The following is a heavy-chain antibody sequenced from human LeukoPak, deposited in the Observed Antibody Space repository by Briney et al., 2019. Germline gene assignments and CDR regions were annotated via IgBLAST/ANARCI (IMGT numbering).Heavy chain of an antibody. J-gene: IGHJ4*02. CDR3: ARGSLWFGESTVFDY. CDR1: GGSISSSNYY. Sequence: PSETLSLTCTVSGGSISSSNYYWGWIRQPPGKGLEWIGSIYYSGNTYYNPSLKSRVTMPVDTSKNPFSLRLSSVTAADTAVYYCARGSLWFGESTVFDYWGQGTLVTVSS. V-gene: IGHV4-39*07. D-gene: IGHD3-10*01. CDR2: IYYSGNT.